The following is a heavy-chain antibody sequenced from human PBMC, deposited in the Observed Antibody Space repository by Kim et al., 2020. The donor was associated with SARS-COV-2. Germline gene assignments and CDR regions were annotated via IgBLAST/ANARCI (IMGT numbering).Heavy chain of an antibody. J-gene: IGHJ4*02. V-gene: IGHV3-7*01. CDR3: VSDKKL. Sequence: DGGAKGYADSVKGRFTISRDNAKNSVYLKMNSLRAEDTAVYYWVSDKKLWGQGTLVTVSS. CDR2: DGGAK.